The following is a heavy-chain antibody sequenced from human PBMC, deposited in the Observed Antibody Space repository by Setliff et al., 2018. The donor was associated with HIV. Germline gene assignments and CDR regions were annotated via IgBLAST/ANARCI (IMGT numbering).Heavy chain of an antibody. J-gene: IGHJ4*02. Sequence: GASVMVSCKASGYTFTSYGISWVRQAPGQGLEWMGWITAYNGNTNYAQKLQGRVTMTTDTSTSTAYMELRSLRPDDTAVYYCVRGIVAAPSYDYWGQGTLVTVSS. CDR1: GYTFTSYG. V-gene: IGHV1-18*01. CDR3: VRGIVAAPSYDY. CDR2: ITAYNGNT. D-gene: IGHD6-13*01.